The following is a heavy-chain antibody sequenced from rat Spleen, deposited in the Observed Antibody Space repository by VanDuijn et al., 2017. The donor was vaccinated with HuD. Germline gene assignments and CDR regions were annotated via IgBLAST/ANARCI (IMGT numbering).Heavy chain of an antibody. D-gene: IGHD1-5*01. J-gene: IGHJ4*01. Sequence: EVQLVESGGGLVQPGRSLKLSCAASGFTFSDYYMAWVRQAPKKGLEWVASISYEGSSTYYGDSVKGRFTISRDNAKSTLYLQMDSLRSEDTATYYCARRGTTPYYVMDAWGQGASVTVSS. CDR2: ISYEGSST. CDR1: GFTFSDYY. CDR3: ARRGTTPYYVMDA. V-gene: IGHV5-22*01.